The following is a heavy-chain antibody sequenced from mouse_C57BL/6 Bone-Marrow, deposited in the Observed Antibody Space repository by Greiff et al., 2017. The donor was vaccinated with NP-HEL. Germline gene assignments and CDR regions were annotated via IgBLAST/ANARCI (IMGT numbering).Heavy chain of an antibody. CDR1: GFNITDDY. CDR2: IDPENGDT. Sequence: VQLQQSGAELVRPGASVKLSCTASGFNITDDYMHWVKQRPEQGLEWIGWIDPENGDTEYASKFQGKSTITADTSSNTAYLQLSSLTSEDTAVYYCTTLYYYDYFDYWGQGTTLTVSS. D-gene: IGHD1-1*01. J-gene: IGHJ2*01. CDR3: TTLYYYDYFDY. V-gene: IGHV14-4*01.